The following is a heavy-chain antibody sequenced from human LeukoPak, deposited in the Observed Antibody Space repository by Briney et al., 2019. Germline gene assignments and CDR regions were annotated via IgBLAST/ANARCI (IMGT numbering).Heavy chain of an antibody. CDR1: GGSFGGYY. CDR3: ARGGRGRFKPGNWFDH. CDR2: INHGGST. J-gene: IGHJ5*02. Sequence: PSETLSLTXAVYGGSFGGYYWNWIRQAPGKGLEWLGGINHGGSTNYNPSLKSRVTISVDTSKNQLSLNLTSVTAADTAVYYCARGGRGRFKPGNWFDHWGQGTLLTVSS. D-gene: IGHD3-3*01. V-gene: IGHV4-34*01.